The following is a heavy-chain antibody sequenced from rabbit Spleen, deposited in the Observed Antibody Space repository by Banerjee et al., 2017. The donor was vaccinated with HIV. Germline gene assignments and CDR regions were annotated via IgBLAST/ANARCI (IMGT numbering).Heavy chain of an antibody. D-gene: IGHD2-1*01. CDR3: VREAGYGDFGHAAM. V-gene: IGHV1S7*01. Sequence: QSLEESGGGLVQPGGSLTLSCKASGFDFSSYGVSWVRQAPGKGLEWIGYIDPVFGSTVYASWVNGRFTISSHNAQNTLYLQLNSLTAADTATYFCVREAGYGDFGHAAMWGQGTLVTVS. CDR2: IDPVFGST. J-gene: IGHJ4*01. CDR1: GFDFSSYG.